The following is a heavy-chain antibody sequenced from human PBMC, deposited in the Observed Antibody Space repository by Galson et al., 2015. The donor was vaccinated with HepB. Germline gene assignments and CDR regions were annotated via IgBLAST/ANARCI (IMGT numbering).Heavy chain of an antibody. D-gene: IGHD3-22*01. J-gene: IGHJ6*02. CDR3: ARDLYSYAADYYYHNGLDV. Sequence: SLRLSCAASGFTFSNYAMHWVRQTPGKGLEWVAVISYDATKKYYIDAVKGRFSISRGNSKGTVYLQMSSLRAEDTAVYYCARDLYSYAADYYYHNGLDVWGQGTTVTVSS. CDR1: GFTFSNYA. V-gene: IGHV3-30*04. CDR2: ISYDATKK.